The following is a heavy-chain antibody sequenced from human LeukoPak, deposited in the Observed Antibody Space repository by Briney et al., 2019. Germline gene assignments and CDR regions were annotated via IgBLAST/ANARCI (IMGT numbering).Heavy chain of an antibody. CDR1: GFTFSSYS. D-gene: IGHD6-6*01. CDR3: ARESSIAARRWGSETATDY. CDR2: ISSSSSYI. V-gene: IGHV3-21*01. J-gene: IGHJ4*02. Sequence: PGGSLRLSCAASGFTFSSYSMNWVRQAPGKGLEWVSSISSSSSYIYYADSVKGRFTISRDNAKNSLYLQMNSLRAEDTAVYYCARESSIAARRWGSETATDYWGQGTLVTVSS.